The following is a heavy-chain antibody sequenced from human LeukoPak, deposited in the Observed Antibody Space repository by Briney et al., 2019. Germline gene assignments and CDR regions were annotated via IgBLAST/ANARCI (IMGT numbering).Heavy chain of an antibody. V-gene: IGHV4-39*07. J-gene: IGHJ4*02. CDR1: GASISSETYY. D-gene: IGHD2-2*01. CDR2: TYNGGNT. CDR3: ARDPAAVRNIATNVTGGN. Sequence: SETLSLTCNVSGASISSETYYWGWVRQPPGKGLEWIGSTYNGGNTYYNPSLESRVSISVDASMNHFSLTLTSVTAADTAVYYCARDPAAVRNIATNVTGGNWGQGTLVIVSS.